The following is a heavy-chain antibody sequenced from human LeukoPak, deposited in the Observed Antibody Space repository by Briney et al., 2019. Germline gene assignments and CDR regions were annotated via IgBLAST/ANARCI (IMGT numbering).Heavy chain of an antibody. D-gene: IGHD6-19*01. J-gene: IGHJ6*02. V-gene: IGHV1-8*01. CDR3: ARGPKTYSSGWSPSGYYYGMDV. CDR1: GYTFTSYD. Sequence: ASVKVSCKASGYTFTSYDINWVRQATGQGLEWMGWMNPNSGNTGYAQKFQGRVTMTRNTSISTAYMELSSLGSEDTAVYYCARGPKTYSSGWSPSGYYYGMDVWGQGPRSPSP. CDR2: MNPNSGNT.